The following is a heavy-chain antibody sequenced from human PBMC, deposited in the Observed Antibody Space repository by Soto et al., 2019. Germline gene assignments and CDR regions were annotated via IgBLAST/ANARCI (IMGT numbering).Heavy chain of an antibody. CDR2: INYSGST. V-gene: IGHV4-34*01. J-gene: IGHJ6*02. Sequence: PSETLSLTXAVSGGSFSGYYWGWVRQPPGKGLEWVGEINYSGSTNYNPSLKRRVTISVDTSKNQVSLKVTSVTAADTAMYYCARRNYFYALDVWGQGTTVTVSS. CDR1: GGSFSGYY. CDR3: ARRNYFYALDV.